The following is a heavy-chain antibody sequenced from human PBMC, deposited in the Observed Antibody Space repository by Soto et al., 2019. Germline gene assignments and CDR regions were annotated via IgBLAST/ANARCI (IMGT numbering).Heavy chain of an antibody. CDR3: ARGVNYDGGAVDTFPI. D-gene: IGHD2-21*01. J-gene: IGHJ3*02. Sequence: SETLSLTCTVSGGSISSADSYWSWIRQPPGKGLEWIGHILDSGSTYYSPSLDSRVIISVDTSKNQFSLKLTSVTAADTAVYYCARGVNYDGGAVDTFPIWGQGTMVTVS. V-gene: IGHV4-30-4*01. CDR1: GGSISSADSY. CDR2: ILDSGST.